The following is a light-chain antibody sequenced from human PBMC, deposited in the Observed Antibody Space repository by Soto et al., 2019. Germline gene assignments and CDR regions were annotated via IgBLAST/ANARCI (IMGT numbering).Light chain of an antibody. Sequence: EIVLTQSPGTLSLSPGERATLSCRASQSVSSSYLAWYQQKPGQAPSLLIYGASSRATGIPERFSGSGSGTDFTLTISRLAPEDFEVYYCQQYGSSPRTFGQGTRLEIK. CDR2: GAS. J-gene: IGKJ5*01. CDR3: QQYGSSPRT. V-gene: IGKV3-20*01. CDR1: QSVSSSY.